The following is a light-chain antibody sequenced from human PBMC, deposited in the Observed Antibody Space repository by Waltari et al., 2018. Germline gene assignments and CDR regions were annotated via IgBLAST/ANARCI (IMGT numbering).Light chain of an antibody. CDR2: GAS. CDR1: QSVGSN. CDR3: QHYNIWPPGYT. V-gene: IGKV3-15*01. J-gene: IGKJ2*01. Sequence: EMVMTQSPATLSVSPGERATLSCRASQSVGSNVAWYQPKPGQAPRLLIYGASTRATVIPARFSGSGSGTEFTLTISSLQSEDFAVYYCQHYNIWPPGYTFGQGTKLEIK.